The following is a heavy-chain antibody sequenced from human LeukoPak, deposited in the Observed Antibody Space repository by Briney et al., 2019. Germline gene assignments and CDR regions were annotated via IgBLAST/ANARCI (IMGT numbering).Heavy chain of an antibody. CDR2: IKQDGSEK. Sequence: PRGSLRLSCAASGFTFSDYNMRWIRQAPGKVLEWVANIKQDGSEKYYVDSVKGRFTISRDNAKNSLYLQMNSLRAEDTAVYYCARVVVAATPRSYMDVWGKGTTVTVSS. V-gene: IGHV3-7*01. J-gene: IGHJ6*03. D-gene: IGHD2-15*01. CDR1: GFTFSDYN. CDR3: ARVVVAATPRSYMDV.